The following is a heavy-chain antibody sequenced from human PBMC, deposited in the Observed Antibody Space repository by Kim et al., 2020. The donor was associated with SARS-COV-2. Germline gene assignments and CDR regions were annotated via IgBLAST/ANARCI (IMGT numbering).Heavy chain of an antibody. CDR3: ARGVQYYYGSGTYYGTYYYGMDI. Sequence: GGSLRLSCAASGFSVRKNYMAWVRQTPGKGLEWVSLIYSGGTTYYADSMKGRFTISRDISENTVYLQMNSLRADDTAVYYCARGVQYYYGSGTYYGTYYYGMDIWGQGTRVTVSS. J-gene: IGHJ6*02. V-gene: IGHV3-53*01. CDR2: IYSGGTT. CDR1: GFSVRKNY. D-gene: IGHD3-10*01.